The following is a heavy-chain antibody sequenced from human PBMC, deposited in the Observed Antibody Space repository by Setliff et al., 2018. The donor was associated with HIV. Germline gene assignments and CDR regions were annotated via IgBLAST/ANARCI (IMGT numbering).Heavy chain of an antibody. V-gene: IGHV4-39*07. J-gene: IGHJ6*03. CDR2: MYYSGST. Sequence: SETLSLTCTVSGGSINSTNYYWGWIRQPPGKGLEWIGSMYYSGSTYYNPSLKSRVTMSVDKSRNQFSLKVSSVTAADTAVYYCARVSITYWYSIPRDYYYYMDVWGEGTTVTVSS. D-gene: IGHD2-8*02. CDR1: GGSINSTNYY. CDR3: ARVSITYWYSIPRDYYYYMDV.